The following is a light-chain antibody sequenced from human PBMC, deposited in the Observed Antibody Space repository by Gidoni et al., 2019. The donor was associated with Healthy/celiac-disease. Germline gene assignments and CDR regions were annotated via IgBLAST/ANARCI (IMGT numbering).Light chain of an antibody. Sequence: DIQMHQSPSTLSASVGDRVTITCRASQSISSWLAWYQQKPGKAPKLLIDNASSLESGDPSRFSGSGSGTEFTLTISSLQPDDFATYYCQQYNSDWTFGQGTKVEIK. CDR1: QSISSW. CDR3: QQYNSDWT. CDR2: NAS. J-gene: IGKJ1*01. V-gene: IGKV1-5*03.